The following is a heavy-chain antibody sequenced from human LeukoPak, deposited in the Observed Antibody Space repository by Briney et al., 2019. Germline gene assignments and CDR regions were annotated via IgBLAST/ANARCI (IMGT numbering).Heavy chain of an antibody. CDR1: GFTFDDYA. J-gene: IGHJ3*01. CDR3: TKDPRSSGSRGTFDV. Sequence: GRSLRLSCAASGFTFDDYAMHWVRQAPGKGLEWVSGINWSSSNIGYADSVKGRFTISRDNAKNSLNLQMSSLRPEDTALYYCTKDPRSSGSRGTFDVWGQGTMVTVSS. D-gene: IGHD6-25*01. CDR2: INWSSSNI. V-gene: IGHV3-9*01.